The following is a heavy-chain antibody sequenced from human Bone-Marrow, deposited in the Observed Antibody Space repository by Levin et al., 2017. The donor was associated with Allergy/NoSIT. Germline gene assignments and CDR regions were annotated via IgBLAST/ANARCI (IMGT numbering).Heavy chain of an antibody. V-gene: IGHV3-48*02. J-gene: IGHJ6*02. Sequence: PGGSLRLSCAASGFTFSSYSINWVRQAPGKGLEWISYISSSSSIIYYADSVKGRFTISRDNAKNSLYLQMSSLRDEDTAVYYCARDRVLAALGGSYVNYAMDVWGLGTTVTVSS. CDR1: GFTFSSYS. CDR3: ARDRVLAALGGSYVNYAMDV. CDR2: ISSSSSII. D-gene: IGHD2-15*01.